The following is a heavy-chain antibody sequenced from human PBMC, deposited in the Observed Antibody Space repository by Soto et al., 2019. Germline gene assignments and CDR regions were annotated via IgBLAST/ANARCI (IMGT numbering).Heavy chain of an antibody. CDR1: GFTFSSYA. V-gene: IGHV3-30-3*01. D-gene: IGHD3-10*01. CDR2: IPYDGSNK. Sequence: QVQLVESGGGVVQPGRSLRLSCAASGFTFSSYAMHWVRQAPGKGLEWVAVIPYDGSNKYYADSVKGRFTISRDNSKNTLYLQMNSLRAEDTAVYYCARDPMGRYYGSGSYYFDYWRQGTLVTVSS. J-gene: IGHJ4*02. CDR3: ARDPMGRYYGSGSYYFDY.